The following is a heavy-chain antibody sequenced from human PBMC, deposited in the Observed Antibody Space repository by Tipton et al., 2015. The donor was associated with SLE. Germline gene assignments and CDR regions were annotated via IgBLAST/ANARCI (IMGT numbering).Heavy chain of an antibody. CDR3: ARGISGYSSSWYYYYHHMDV. J-gene: IGHJ6*02. CDR1: GFTFSTYA. Sequence: SLRLSCAASGFTFSTYAMHWVRQAPGRGLQWVALISYDGSNKHYADSVKGRFTISRDNSKNTLYLQMNSLRAEDTAVYYCARGISGYSSSWYYYYHHMDVWGQGTTVTVSS. CDR2: ISYDGSNK. V-gene: IGHV3-30*04. D-gene: IGHD6-13*01.